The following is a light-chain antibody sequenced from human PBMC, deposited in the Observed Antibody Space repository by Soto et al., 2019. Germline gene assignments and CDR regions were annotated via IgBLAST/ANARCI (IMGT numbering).Light chain of an antibody. CDR2: EVR. CDR3: SSYTGSNTYV. CDR1: SSDVGGYNY. Sequence: QSVLTQPASVSGSPGQSITISCTGTSSDVGGYNYVSWYQQHPGKVPKLMIYEVRYRPSGISTRFSGSKSGNTASLTISGLQAEDEADYYCSSYTGSNTYVFGSGTKLTVL. J-gene: IGLJ1*01. V-gene: IGLV2-14*01.